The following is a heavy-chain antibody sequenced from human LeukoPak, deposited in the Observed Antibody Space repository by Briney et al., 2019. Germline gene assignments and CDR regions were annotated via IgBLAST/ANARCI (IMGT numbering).Heavy chain of an antibody. CDR3: SRAGSYRFDY. Sequence: GGSLRLSCAASGFTFSSYAMSWVRQAPGKGLEWVSAISGSGGSTYYADSVKGRFIISRDNAKNTLYLQMNSLRAEDTAVYYCSRAGSYRFDYWGQGTLVTVSS. CDR1: GFTFSSYA. V-gene: IGHV3-23*01. D-gene: IGHD3-16*02. J-gene: IGHJ4*02. CDR2: ISGSGGST.